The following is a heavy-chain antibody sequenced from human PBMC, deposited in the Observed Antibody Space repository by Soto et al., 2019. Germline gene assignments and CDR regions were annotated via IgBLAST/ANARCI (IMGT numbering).Heavy chain of an antibody. D-gene: IGHD6-6*01. Sequence: GESLKISCQGSGYSFTNYRISWVRQMPGKGLEWMGRIDPSDSYTNYSPSFQGHVTFSADKSITTAYLQWSSLKASDTAMYYCARRSESSTSSLYYYGLDVWGQGTTVTVSS. CDR1: GYSFTNYR. CDR3: ARRSESSTSSLYYYGLDV. V-gene: IGHV5-10-1*01. J-gene: IGHJ6*02. CDR2: IDPSDSYT.